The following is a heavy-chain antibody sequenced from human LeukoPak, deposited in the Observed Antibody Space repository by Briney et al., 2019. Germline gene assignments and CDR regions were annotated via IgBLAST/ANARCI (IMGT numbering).Heavy chain of an antibody. CDR1: GFTFSSYG. D-gene: IGHD3-10*01. Sequence: PGGSLRLSCAASGFTFSSYGMSWVRQAPGKGLEWVSAISGSGGSTYYADSVKGRFTISRDNSKNTLYLQMNSLRAEDSAVYYCAKNYGSGSSVKYYYYMDVWGKGTTVTVSS. CDR2: ISGSGGST. V-gene: IGHV3-23*01. CDR3: AKNYGSGSSVKYYYYMDV. J-gene: IGHJ6*03.